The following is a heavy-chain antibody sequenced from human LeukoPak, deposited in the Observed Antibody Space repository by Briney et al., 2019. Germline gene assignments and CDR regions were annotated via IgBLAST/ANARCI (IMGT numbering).Heavy chain of an antibody. J-gene: IGHJ4*02. Sequence: PGGSLRLSCAASGFIVSSDYISWARQTPGKGLEWVSVIYSGGSTFYADSVKGRFTISRDNSKNTVYLQMNSLRAEDTAVYYCASGGKYCTGGACYGDWGQGTLVTVSS. V-gene: IGHV3-53*01. CDR2: IYSGGST. D-gene: IGHD2-8*02. CDR3: ASGGKYCTGGACYGD. CDR1: GFIVSSDY.